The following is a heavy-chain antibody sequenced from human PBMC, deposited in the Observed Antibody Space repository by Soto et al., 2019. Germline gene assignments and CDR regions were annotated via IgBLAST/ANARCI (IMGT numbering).Heavy chain of an antibody. J-gene: IGHJ4*02. V-gene: IGHV1-69*13. CDR3: ARDSYSSGYSDY. CDR2: IIPIFGTA. Sequence: SVKVSFKACGGTFSSYAISLVRQAPGQGLEWMGGIIPIFGTANYAQKFQGRVTITADESTSTAYMELSSLRSEDTAVYYCARDSYSSGYSDYWGQGTLVTVSS. D-gene: IGHD3-22*01. CDR1: GGTFSSYA.